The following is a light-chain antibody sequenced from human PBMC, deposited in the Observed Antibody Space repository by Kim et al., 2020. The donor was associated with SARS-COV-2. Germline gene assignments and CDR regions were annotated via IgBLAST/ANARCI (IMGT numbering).Light chain of an antibody. CDR3: QVWDISSDHYV. CDR1: DIVRKS. CDR2: YNT. Sequence: ARGKAASMTCGGNDIVRKSVHWYQQRPGQAPVLVLYYNTDRPAGIPERFSGSNSGNTATLTINRVEAGDEADYYCQVWDISSDHYVFGTGTKVTVL. V-gene: IGLV3-21*04. J-gene: IGLJ1*01.